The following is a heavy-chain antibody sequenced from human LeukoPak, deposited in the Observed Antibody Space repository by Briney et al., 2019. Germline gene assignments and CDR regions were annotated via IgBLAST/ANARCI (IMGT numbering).Heavy chain of an antibody. CDR2: IKQDGSEK. J-gene: IGHJ6*02. CDR3: ARDLRYYYYYGMDV. V-gene: IGHV3-7*01. CDR1: GFTFSSYW. Sequence: GGSLRLSCAASGFTFSSYWMSWVRQAPGKGLEWVANIKQDGSEKYYVDSVKGRFTISRDNAKNSLYLQMNSLRVEDTAVYYCARDLRYYYYYGMDVWGQGTTVTVSS.